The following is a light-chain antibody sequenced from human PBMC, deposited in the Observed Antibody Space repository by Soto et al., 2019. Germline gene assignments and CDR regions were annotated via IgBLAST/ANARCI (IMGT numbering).Light chain of an antibody. CDR1: QEINNY. CDR2: AAS. CDR3: QKYTTAPWA. J-gene: IGKJ1*01. V-gene: IGKV1-27*01. Sequence: DFQMTQSPSSLSASVGDRVIITCRASQEINNYLAWYQQKPGRAPNLLIYAASTLQSGVPSRFSGSGSVTDFTLTISSLQPEDVATYYCQKYTTAPWAFGQGTKVEIK.